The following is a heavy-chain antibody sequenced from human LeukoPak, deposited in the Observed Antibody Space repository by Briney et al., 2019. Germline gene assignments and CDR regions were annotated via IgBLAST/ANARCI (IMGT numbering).Heavy chain of an antibody. CDR1: GFTFSDYA. D-gene: IGHD3-16*02. CDR3: ARHDSFIPY. Sequence: GGSLRLSCVASGFTFSDYAMSWVRQAPGKGLEWVSGISDSGGSTYYADSVKGRCTISRDNSKNTVSLQMNNLRAEDTAMYFCARHDSFIPYWGQGTLVTVTS. V-gene: IGHV3-23*01. J-gene: IGHJ4*02. CDR2: ISDSGGST.